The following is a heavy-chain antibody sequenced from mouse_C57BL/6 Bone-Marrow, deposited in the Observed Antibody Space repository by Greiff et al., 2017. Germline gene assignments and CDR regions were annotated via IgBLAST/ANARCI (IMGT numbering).Heavy chain of an antibody. CDR1: GFTFSDYY. Sequence: EVMLVESEGGLVQPGSSMKLSCTASGFTFSDYYMAWVRQVPEKGLEWVANINYDGSSTYYLDSLKSRFIISRDNAKNILYLQMSRLKSEDAATYYCARDRLGFFDYWDQGTALTVTA. J-gene: IGHJ2*01. CDR2: INYDGSST. CDR3: ARDRLGFFDY. V-gene: IGHV5-16*01.